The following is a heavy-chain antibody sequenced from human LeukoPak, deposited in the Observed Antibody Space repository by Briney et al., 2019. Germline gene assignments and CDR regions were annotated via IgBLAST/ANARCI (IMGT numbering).Heavy chain of an antibody. Sequence: SETLSLTCAVSGGSISSSSYYWGWIRQPPGKGLEWIGSIYYSGSTYYNPSLKSRVTISVDTSKNQFSLKLSSVTAADTAVYYCARHYRLAVAGTLEYWGQGTLVTVSS. V-gene: IGHV4-39*01. J-gene: IGHJ4*02. CDR3: ARHYRLAVAGTLEY. D-gene: IGHD6-19*01. CDR1: GGSISSSSYY. CDR2: IYYSGST.